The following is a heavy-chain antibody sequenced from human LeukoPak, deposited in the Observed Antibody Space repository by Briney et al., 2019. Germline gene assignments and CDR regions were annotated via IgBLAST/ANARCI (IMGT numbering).Heavy chain of an antibody. CDR2: ISSSGSTI. Sequence: SGGSLGLSCAASGFTFSSYEMNWVRQAPGKGLEWVSYISSSGSTIYYADSVKGRFTISRDNAKKTLYLQMDSLRVEDMAVYFCARPSLNSGSYFDYWGQGILVTVSS. V-gene: IGHV3-48*03. CDR3: ARPSLNSGSYFDY. D-gene: IGHD1-26*01. CDR1: GFTFSSYE. J-gene: IGHJ4*02.